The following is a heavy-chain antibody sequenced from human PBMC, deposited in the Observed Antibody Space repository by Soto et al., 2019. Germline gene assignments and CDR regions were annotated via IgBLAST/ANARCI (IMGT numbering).Heavy chain of an antibody. CDR2: INHSGST. Sequence: SETLSLTCAVYGGSFSGYYWSWIRQPPGKGLEWIGEINHSGSTNYNPSLKSRVTISVDTSKNQFSLKLSSVTAADTAVYYCARGRIAARGNNWFDPWGQGTLVTVSS. D-gene: IGHD6-6*01. J-gene: IGHJ5*02. V-gene: IGHV4-34*01. CDR3: ARGRIAARGNNWFDP. CDR1: GGSFSGYY.